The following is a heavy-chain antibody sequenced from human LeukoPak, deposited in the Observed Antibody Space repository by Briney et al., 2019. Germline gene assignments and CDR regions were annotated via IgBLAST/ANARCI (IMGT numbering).Heavy chain of an antibody. J-gene: IGHJ1*01. CDR1: GYTLTELS. V-gene: IGHV1-24*01. Sequence: ASVKVSCKVSGYTLTELSMHWVRQAPGKGLVWMGGFDPEDGETIYAQKFQGRVTMTEDTSTDTAYMELSSLRSEDTAVYYCATSPSNMVRGSSFFQHWGQGTLVTVSS. CDR2: FDPEDGET. CDR3: ATSPSNMVRGSSFFQH. D-gene: IGHD3-10*01.